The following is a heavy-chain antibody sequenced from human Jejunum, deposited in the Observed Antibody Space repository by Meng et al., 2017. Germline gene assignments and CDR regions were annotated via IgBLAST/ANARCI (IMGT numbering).Heavy chain of an antibody. Sequence: WGSLRLSCSTSGFPFSSYAMHWVRQAPGKGLEWVAVISYSGGYNKYYADSVRGRFTISRDNSKSTLYLQMDSLRAEDTAVYSCARDPTSVANKAQYYFDYWGQGTLVTVSS. CDR3: ARDPTSVANKAQYYFDY. D-gene: IGHD5-12*01. J-gene: IGHJ4*02. CDR2: ISYSGGYNK. CDR1: GFPFSSYA. V-gene: IGHV3-30*04.